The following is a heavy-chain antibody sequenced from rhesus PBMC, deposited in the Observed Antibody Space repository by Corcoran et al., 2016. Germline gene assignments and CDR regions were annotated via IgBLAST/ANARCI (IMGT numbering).Heavy chain of an antibody. CDR3: ASNIVAATFDN. V-gene: IGHV4-80*01. CDR2: INGNSGTT. CDR1: GASVSGDW. J-gene: IGHJ4*01. D-gene: IGHD2-39*01. Sequence: QVQLQESGPGLVKPSETLSLTCAVSGASVSGDWWTWIRQAPGKGLEWIGEINGNSGTTNYNPSLNSRVTISKDVSNNQLSLKLNSVTAADTAVYYCASNIVAATFDNWGQGVLVTVSS.